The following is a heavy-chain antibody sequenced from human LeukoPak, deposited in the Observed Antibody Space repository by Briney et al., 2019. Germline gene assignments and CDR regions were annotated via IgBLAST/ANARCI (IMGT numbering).Heavy chain of an antibody. J-gene: IGHJ5*02. D-gene: IGHD4-23*01. CDR3: ARASNGGAFDP. Sequence: PSETLSLTCTVSGGSISSGSYYWSWIRQPPGKGLEWIGYIYYSGSTYYNPSLKSRVTISVDTSKNQFSLKLSSVTAADTAVYYCARASNGGAFDPWGQGTLVTVSS. CDR2: IYYSGST. V-gene: IGHV4-30-4*08. CDR1: GGSISSGSYY.